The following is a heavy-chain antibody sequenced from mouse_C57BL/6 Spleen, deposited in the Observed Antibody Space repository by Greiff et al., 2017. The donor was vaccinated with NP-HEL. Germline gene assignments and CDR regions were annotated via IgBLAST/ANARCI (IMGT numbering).Heavy chain of an antibody. J-gene: IGHJ4*01. Sequence: EVQLVESGGGLVQPGGSLSLSCAASGFTFTDYYMSWVRQPPGKALEWLGFIRNKANGYSTEYSASVKGRFTISRDNSQNILYLQMNALRAEDSATYYCARWGYSNLYAMDYWGQGTSVTVSS. CDR3: ARWGYSNLYAMDY. V-gene: IGHV7-3*01. D-gene: IGHD2-5*01. CDR2: IRNKANGYST. CDR1: GFTFTDYY.